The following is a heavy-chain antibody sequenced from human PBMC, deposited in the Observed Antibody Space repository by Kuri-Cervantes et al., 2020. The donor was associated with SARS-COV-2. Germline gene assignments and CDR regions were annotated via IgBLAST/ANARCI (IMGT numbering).Heavy chain of an antibody. V-gene: IGHV4-39*01. J-gene: IGHJ4*02. D-gene: IGHD6-19*01. CDR1: GGSISSSSYY. CDR3: ARRGAVAGTVPFFDY. CDR2: IYYSGST. Sequence: SETLSLTCTVSGGSISSSSYYWGWIRQPPGKGLEWIGSIYYSGSTYYNPSLKSRVTISVDTSKKQFSLKLSSVTAADTAVYYCARRGAVAGTVPFFDYWGQGTLVTVSS.